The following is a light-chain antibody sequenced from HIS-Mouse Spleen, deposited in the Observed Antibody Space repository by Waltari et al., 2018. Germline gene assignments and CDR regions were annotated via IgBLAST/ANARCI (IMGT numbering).Light chain of an antibody. J-gene: IGLJ2*01. V-gene: IGLV3-10*01. CDR2: EDS. CDR1: ALPKKF. CDR3: YSTDSSGNHRV. Sequence: SYELTQPPSLSVSPGQTARLTCSGDALPKKFAYWYQQKSGPAPVLVIYEDSKRPSGIPERFSGSSSGTMATLTISGAQVEDEADYYCYSTDSSGNHRVFGGGTKLTVL.